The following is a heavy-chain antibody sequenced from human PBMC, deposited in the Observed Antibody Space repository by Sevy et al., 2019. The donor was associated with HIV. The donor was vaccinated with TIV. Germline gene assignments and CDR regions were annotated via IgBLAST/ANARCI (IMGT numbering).Heavy chain of an antibody. V-gene: IGHV3-15*01. J-gene: IGHJ6*02. Sequence: GGSLRLSCAASGFTFSNAWMSWVRQAPGKGLEWVGRIKCKTDGGTTDYAAPVKGRFTISRDDSKNTLYLQMNSLKTEDTAVYYCTTGVVVVPAAPTSYYGMDVWGQGTTVTVSS. D-gene: IGHD2-2*01. CDR1: GFTFSNAW. CDR2: IKCKTDGGTT. CDR3: TTGVVVVPAAPTSYYGMDV.